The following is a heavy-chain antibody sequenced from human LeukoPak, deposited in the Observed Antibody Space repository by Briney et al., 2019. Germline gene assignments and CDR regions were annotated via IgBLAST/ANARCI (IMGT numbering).Heavy chain of an antibody. CDR3: ARVAARPRGGFDY. CDR2: IRSKAYGGTT. J-gene: IGHJ4*02. D-gene: IGHD6-6*01. V-gene: IGHV3-49*03. Sequence: GGSLRLSCTASGFTFGDYAMSWFRQAPGKGLKWVGFIRSKAYGGTTEYAASVKGRFTISRDDSKSIAYLQMNSLRAEDTAVYYCARVAARPRGGFDYWGQGTLVTVSS. CDR1: GFTFGDYA.